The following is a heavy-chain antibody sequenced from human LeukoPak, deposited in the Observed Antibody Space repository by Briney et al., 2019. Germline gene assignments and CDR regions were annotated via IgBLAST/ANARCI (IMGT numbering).Heavy chain of an antibody. V-gene: IGHV3-7*04. J-gene: IGHJ4*02. Sequence: PGGSLILSCAASGFTFSSYWMSWVRQAPGKGREWVANIKQDGSQKYYVDSVKGRFTISRDNAKNSLYLQMNSLRAEDTAVYCCARDRHYYGSGSYYNLGYWGQGTLVTVSS. CDR3: ARDRHYYGSGSYYNLGY. D-gene: IGHD3-10*01. CDR2: IKQDGSQK. CDR1: GFTFSSYW.